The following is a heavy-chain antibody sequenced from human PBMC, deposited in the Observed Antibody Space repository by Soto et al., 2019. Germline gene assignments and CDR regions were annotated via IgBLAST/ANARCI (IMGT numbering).Heavy chain of an antibody. CDR1: GYTFTSYG. Sequence: GASVKVSCKASGYTFTSYGISWVRQAPGQGLEWMGWISAYNGNTNYAQKLQGRVTMTPDTSTSTAYMELRSLRSDDTAVYYCARDYSADFWSGYDPPDYYYYGMDVWGQGTTVTVSS. J-gene: IGHJ6*02. CDR3: ARDYSADFWSGYDPPDYYYYGMDV. V-gene: IGHV1-18*04. CDR2: ISAYNGNT. D-gene: IGHD3-3*01.